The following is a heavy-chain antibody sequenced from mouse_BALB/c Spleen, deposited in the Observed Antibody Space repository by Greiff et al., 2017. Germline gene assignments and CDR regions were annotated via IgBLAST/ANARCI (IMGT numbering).Heavy chain of an antibody. CDR1: GFTFSSFG. D-gene: IGHD2-3*01. J-gene: IGHJ4*01. CDR3: ARSYDPIYAMDY. V-gene: IGHV5-17*02. Sequence: EVQVVESGGGLVQPGGSRKLSCAASGFTFSSFGMHWVRQAPEKGLEWVAYISSGSSTIYYADTVKGRFTISRDNPKNTLFLQMTSLRSEDTAMYYCARSYDPIYAMDYWGQGTSVTVSS. CDR2: ISSGSSTI.